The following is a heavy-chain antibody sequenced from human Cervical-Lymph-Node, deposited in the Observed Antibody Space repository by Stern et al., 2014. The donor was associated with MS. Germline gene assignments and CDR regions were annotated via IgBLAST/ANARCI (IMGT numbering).Heavy chain of an antibody. CDR2: KWYAGSTE. D-gene: IGHD6-13*01. Sequence: VPMVESGGGVVQPGRSLRLSCAAAGVTFSSYGMHWVRQAPGKGLERVAVKWYAGSTEYYADSVKGRFTISRDNSKNTLYLQMNSLRAEDTAVYYCARSSSPSPYYYYGMDVWGQGTTVTVSS. CDR3: ARSSSPSPYYYYGMDV. V-gene: IGHV3-33*01. CDR1: GVTFSSYG. J-gene: IGHJ6*02.